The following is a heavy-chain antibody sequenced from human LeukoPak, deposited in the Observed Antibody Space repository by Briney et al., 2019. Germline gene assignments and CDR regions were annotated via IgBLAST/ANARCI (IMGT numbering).Heavy chain of an antibody. CDR1: GGPISSGSYY. CDR2: IYTSGST. J-gene: IGHJ6*03. Sequence: SQTLSLTCTVSGGPISSGSYYWSWIRQAAGKGLEWIGRIYTSGSTNYNPSLKSRVTISIDTSKNQFSLKLSSVTAADTAVYYCAAARHYYYYMDVWGKGTTVTVSS. V-gene: IGHV4-61*02. D-gene: IGHD6-6*01. CDR3: AAARHYYYYMDV.